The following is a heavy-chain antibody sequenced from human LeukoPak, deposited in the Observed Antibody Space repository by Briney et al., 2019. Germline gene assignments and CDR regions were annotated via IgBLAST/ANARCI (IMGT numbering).Heavy chain of an antibody. CDR2: IYTSGST. CDR3: ARDPDSSWYYFFDY. J-gene: IGHJ4*02. D-gene: IGHD6-13*01. Sequence: SESLSLTCTVSGGSISSYYWSWIRQPAGKGLEWIGRIYTSGSTNYNPSLKSRVTMSVDTSKNQFSLQLNSVTPEDTAVYYCARDPDSSWYYFFDYWGQGTLVTVS. V-gene: IGHV4-4*07. CDR1: GGSISSYY.